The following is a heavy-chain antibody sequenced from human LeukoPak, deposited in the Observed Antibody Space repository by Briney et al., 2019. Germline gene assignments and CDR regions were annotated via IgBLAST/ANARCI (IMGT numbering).Heavy chain of an antibody. CDR1: GFTFSSYS. D-gene: IGHD1-20*01. CDR3: ARALTGPKADYFDY. Sequence: GGSLRLSCAASGFTFSSYSMTWVRQAPGKGLEWVSSISGNSRYIYYADSMRGRFTISRDNAKNSLYLQMNSLKPEDTAVYYCARALTGPKADYFDYWGQGTLVTVSS. V-gene: IGHV3-21*06. J-gene: IGHJ4*02. CDR2: ISGNSRYI.